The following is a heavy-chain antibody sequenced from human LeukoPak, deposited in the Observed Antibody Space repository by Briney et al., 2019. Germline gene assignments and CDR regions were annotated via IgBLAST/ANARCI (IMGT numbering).Heavy chain of an antibody. J-gene: IGHJ3*02. D-gene: IGHD3-10*01. CDR2: IYYSGST. V-gene: IGHV4-39*01. CDR3: AGHSRRGGPPFDI. CDR1: GGSISSSSYY. Sequence: PSETLSLTCTVSGGSISSSSYYWSWIRQPPGKGLEWIGSIYYSGSTYYNPSLKSRVTISVDTSKNQFSLKLSSVTAADTAVYYCAGHSRRGGPPFDIWGQGTMVTVSS.